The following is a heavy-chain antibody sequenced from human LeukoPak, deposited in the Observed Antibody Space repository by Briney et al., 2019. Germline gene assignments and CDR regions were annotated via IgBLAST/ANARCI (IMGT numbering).Heavy chain of an antibody. CDR1: GFTFSSYA. Sequence: GGSLRLSCAASGFTFSSYAMHWVRQAPGKGLEWVAVISYDGSNKYYADSVKGRFTISRDNSKNTLYLQMNSLRDDDTAVYSCARQESRNYRYEGLDYWGQGTLVTVSS. CDR3: ARQESRNYRYEGLDY. J-gene: IGHJ4*02. D-gene: IGHD3-10*01. CDR2: ISYDGSNK. V-gene: IGHV3-30*04.